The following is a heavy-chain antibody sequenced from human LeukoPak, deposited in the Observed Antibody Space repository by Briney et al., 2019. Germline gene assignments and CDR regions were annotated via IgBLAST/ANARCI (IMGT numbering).Heavy chain of an antibody. CDR2: ISFDGSTK. J-gene: IGHJ4*02. V-gene: IGHV3-30-3*01. Sequence: GGSLRLSCAASGFTFRRYALHWVRQAPGRGLEWVSMISFDGSTKDYADSVKGRFTTSRDNSNNTLDLQLNSLRAEDTALYYCTRGVVNAYAAFDYWGQGTLVTVSS. CDR1: GFTFRRYA. D-gene: IGHD3-16*01. CDR3: TRGVVNAYAAFDY.